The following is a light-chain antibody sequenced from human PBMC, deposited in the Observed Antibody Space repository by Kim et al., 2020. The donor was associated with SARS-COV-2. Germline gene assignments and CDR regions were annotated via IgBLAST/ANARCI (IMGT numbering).Light chain of an antibody. CDR3: QQSYTTPYT. Sequence: SAVVGGSVTITGRASQNINTYLNWYQQRPGKAPKLLIYGASSLQGGVPSRLSGSGSGTDFTLSVSSLQPEDFATYFCQQSYTTPYTFGQGTKLEIK. J-gene: IGKJ2*01. CDR1: QNINTY. CDR2: GAS. V-gene: IGKV1-39*01.